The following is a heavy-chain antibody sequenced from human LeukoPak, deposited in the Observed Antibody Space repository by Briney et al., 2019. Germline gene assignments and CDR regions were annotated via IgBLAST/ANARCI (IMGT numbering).Heavy chain of an antibody. Sequence: HPGRPLRLSCAASGFTLSYYGMHWVRQAPAKGLAWVAVISYEGCNKYYADSVKGRFTISRDNTKKTLYLQMNSLRAQDTAVYHCAKPYYYDRSGSGVNHFDYWGQGTLVTVSA. CDR1: GFTLSYYG. CDR3: AKPYYYDRSGSGVNHFDY. D-gene: IGHD3-22*01. V-gene: IGHV3-30*18. CDR2: ISYEGCNK. J-gene: IGHJ4*02.